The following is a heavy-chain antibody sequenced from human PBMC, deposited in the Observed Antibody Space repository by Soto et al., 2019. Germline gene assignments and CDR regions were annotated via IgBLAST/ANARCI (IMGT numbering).Heavy chain of an antibody. D-gene: IGHD5-12*01. Sequence: SEPLSLTCYVSGGSINNYYWSWVRQPPGKGLEWIGYIYYSGTHNYNPSLESRLTISVDTSKNQFSLKLSSVTAADTAVYYCARGVSWIRLRLDEWGQGTLVTVSS. CDR2: IYYSGTH. CDR3: ARGVSWIRLRLDE. V-gene: IGHV4-59*01. J-gene: IGHJ4*02. CDR1: GGSINNYY.